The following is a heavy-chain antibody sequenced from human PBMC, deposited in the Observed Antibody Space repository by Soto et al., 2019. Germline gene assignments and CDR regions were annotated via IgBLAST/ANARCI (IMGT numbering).Heavy chain of an antibody. CDR3: ASDYVSSGYYSYWYLDL. D-gene: IGHD3-22*01. CDR1: GGTFSSYA. V-gene: IGHV1-69*01. CDR2: IIPIFGTA. J-gene: IGHJ2*01. Sequence: QVQLVQSGAEVKKPGSSVKVSCKASGGTFSSYAISWVRQAPGQGLEWMGGIIPIFGTANYAQKFQGRVTITADESTSTAYMELSSLRSEDTAVYYCASDYVSSGYYSYWYLDLWGRGTLVTVSS.